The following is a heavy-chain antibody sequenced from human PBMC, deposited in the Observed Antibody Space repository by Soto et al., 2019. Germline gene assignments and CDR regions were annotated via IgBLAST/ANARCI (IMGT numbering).Heavy chain of an antibody. V-gene: IGHV1-3*05. J-gene: IGHJ4*02. CDR3: AGSIVVVTALDY. CDR1: GYTFTSYA. Sequence: VQLVQSGAEEKKPGASVKVSCKASGYTFTSYAIHWVRQAPGQRLEWMGWINAGNGNTKYSQKFQGRVTITRDTSASTAYMELSSLRSEDTAVYYCAGSIVVVTALDYWGQGTLVTVSS. D-gene: IGHD2-21*02. CDR2: INAGNGNT.